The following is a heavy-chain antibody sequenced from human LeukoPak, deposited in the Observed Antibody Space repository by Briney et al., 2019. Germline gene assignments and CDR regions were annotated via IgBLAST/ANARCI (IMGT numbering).Heavy chain of an antibody. V-gene: IGHV3-64*01. CDR3: ARATLDDSSGYYSLFDY. J-gene: IGHJ4*02. CDR1: GFTFSSYA. CDR2: ISSNGGST. D-gene: IGHD3-22*01. Sequence: GGSLRLSCAASGFTFSSYAMHWVRQAPGKGLEYVSAISSNGGSTYYANSVKGRFTISRDNSKNTLYLQMGSLRAEDMAVYYCARATLDDSSGYYSLFDYWGQGTLVTVSS.